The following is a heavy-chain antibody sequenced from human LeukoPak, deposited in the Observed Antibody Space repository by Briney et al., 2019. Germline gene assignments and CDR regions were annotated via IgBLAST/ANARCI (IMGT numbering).Heavy chain of an antibody. Sequence: SGGSLRLSCAASRFTFSSYGMHWVRQAPGKGLEWVAFIRYDGNNKYYAESVKGRFSISRDNSKNTLYLQMNSLRAEDTAVYYCAKDLQLDYWGQGTLVTVSS. J-gene: IGHJ4*02. CDR3: AKDLQLDY. CDR2: IRYDGNNK. CDR1: RFTFSSYG. V-gene: IGHV3-30*02.